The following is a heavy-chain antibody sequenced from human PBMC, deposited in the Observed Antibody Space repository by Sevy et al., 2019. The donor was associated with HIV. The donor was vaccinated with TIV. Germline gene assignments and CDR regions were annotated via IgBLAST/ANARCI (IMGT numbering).Heavy chain of an antibody. J-gene: IGHJ3*02. D-gene: IGHD5-12*01. CDR3: ASEKRWLQFGDAFDI. V-gene: IGHV3-21*01. Sequence: GGSLRLSCAASGFTFSSYSMYWVRQAPGKGLEWVSSISSSSSYIYYADSVKGRFTISRDNAKNSLYLQMNSLRAEDTAVYYCASEKRWLQFGDAFDIWGQGTMVTVSS. CDR2: ISSSSSYI. CDR1: GFTFSSYS.